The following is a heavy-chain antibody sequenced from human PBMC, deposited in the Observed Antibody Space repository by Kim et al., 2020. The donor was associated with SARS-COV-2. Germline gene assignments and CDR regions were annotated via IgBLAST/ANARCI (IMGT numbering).Heavy chain of an antibody. CDR1: GFTFSSYG. V-gene: IGHV3-30*18. CDR2: ISYDGGNK. Sequence: GGSLRLSCAASGFTFSSYGMHWVRQAPGKGLEWVALISYDGGNKYYADSVKGRFTISRDNPKNTLYLQMNSLRAEDTAVYYCAKDRTIFGVPNGMDVWGQGTTVTVSS. D-gene: IGHD3-3*01. J-gene: IGHJ6*02. CDR3: AKDRTIFGVPNGMDV.